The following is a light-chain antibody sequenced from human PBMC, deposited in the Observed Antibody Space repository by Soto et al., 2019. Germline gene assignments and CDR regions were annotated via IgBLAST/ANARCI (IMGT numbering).Light chain of an antibody. CDR3: QQRSNWPPGVT. CDR2: GAS. CDR1: QSINSD. J-gene: IGKJ5*01. Sequence: EIVMTQSPATLSVSPGETTRLSCRASQSINSDVAWYQQKVGQTPRLLIHGASTRATGIPARFSGSGSGTDFTLTISSLEPEDFAVYYCQQRSNWPPGVTFGQGTRLEIK. V-gene: IGKV3-11*01.